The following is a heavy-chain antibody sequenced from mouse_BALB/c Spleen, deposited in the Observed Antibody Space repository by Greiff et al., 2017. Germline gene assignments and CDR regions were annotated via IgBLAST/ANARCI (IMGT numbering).Heavy chain of an antibody. V-gene: IGHV14-3*02. CDR3: AGYDYDGAMDY. D-gene: IGHD2-4*01. Sequence: EVKLQQSGAELVKPGASVKLSCTASGFNIKDTYMHWVKQRPEQGLEWIGRIDPANGNTKYDPKFQGKATITADTSSNTAYLQLSSLTSEDTAVYYCAGYDYDGAMDYWGQGTSVTVSS. CDR1: GFNIKDTY. CDR2: IDPANGNT. J-gene: IGHJ4*01.